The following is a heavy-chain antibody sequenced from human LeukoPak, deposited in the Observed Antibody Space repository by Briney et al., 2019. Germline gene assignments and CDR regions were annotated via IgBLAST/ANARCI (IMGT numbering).Heavy chain of an antibody. V-gene: IGHV3-30*02. CDR2: IRFDGSNE. CDR1: GFTFSSYG. J-gene: IGHJ4*02. D-gene: IGHD2-2*01. CDR3: ATGYCSSTSCPIDY. Sequence: PGGSLRLSCAASGFTFSSYGMHWVRQAPGKGLAWVAFIRFDGSNEYYADSVKGRFTISRDNSKNTLYLQMNSLRADDTAVYYCATGYCSSTSCPIDYWGQGTLVTVSS.